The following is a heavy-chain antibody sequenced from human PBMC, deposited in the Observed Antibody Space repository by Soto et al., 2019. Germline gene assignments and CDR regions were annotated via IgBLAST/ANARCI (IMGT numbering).Heavy chain of an antibody. V-gene: IGHV4-30-4*01. Sequence: QVQLQESGPGLVKPSQTLSLTCTVSGGSISSGEFFWSWVRQPPGKGLEWLGYIYTSGTTYYNPSLKSRLTISADASKNQLSLELTSVTAADTAVYYCAREVAFCTDISCYPRWFDPWGQGTLVTVSS. CDR3: AREVAFCTDISCYPRWFDP. J-gene: IGHJ5*02. D-gene: IGHD2-2*01. CDR2: IYTSGTT. CDR1: GGSISSGEFF.